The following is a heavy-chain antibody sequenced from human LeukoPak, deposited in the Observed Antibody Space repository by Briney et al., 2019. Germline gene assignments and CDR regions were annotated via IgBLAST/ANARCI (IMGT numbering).Heavy chain of an antibody. CDR3: ARQGRDYAVPYYFDY. V-gene: IGHV5-51*01. CDR2: IYPGDSDT. J-gene: IGHJ4*02. CDR1: GYSFTSYW. Sequence: KGGESLKISCKGSGYSFTSYWIGWVRQMRGKGLEWMGLIYPGDSDTRYSPSFQGQVTISADKSISTAYLQWSSLKASDTAMYYCARQGRDYAVPYYFDYWGQGTLVTVSS. D-gene: IGHD4-17*01.